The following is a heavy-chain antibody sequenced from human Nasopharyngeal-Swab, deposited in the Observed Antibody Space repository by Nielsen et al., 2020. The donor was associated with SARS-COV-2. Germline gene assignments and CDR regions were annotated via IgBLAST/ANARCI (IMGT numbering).Heavy chain of an antibody. D-gene: IGHD3-3*01. CDR2: ISSSSSYI. J-gene: IGHJ4*02. V-gene: IGHV3-21*01. Sequence: GESLKISCVASGFTFRSYTMNWVRQAPGKGLEWVSSISSSSSYIYYADSVKGRFTISRDNAKNSLYLQMNSLRAEDTAVYYCARDLPTDYDFWSGYFDYWGQGTLVTVSS. CDR3: ARDLPTDYDFWSGYFDY. CDR1: GFTFRSYT.